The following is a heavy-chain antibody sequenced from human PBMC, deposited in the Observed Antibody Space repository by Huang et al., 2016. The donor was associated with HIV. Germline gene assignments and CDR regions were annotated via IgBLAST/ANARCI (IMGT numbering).Heavy chain of an antibody. CDR2: FAPEHGET. CDR3: AAGYDTYYDI. CDR1: GYTLTELS. D-gene: IGHD2-21*01. J-gene: IGHJ3*02. V-gene: IGHV1-24*01. Sequence: QVQLVQSGAEVKKPGASVKVSCKVSGYTLTELSIHWVRTAPGKGLEWSGGFAPEHGETIYAQNFQGRVTMTEDTSTDTAYMELHSLIPEDTAVYYCAAGYDTYYDIWGQGTMVIASS.